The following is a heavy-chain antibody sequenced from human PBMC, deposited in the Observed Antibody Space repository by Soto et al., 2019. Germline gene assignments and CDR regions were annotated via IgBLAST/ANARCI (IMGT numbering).Heavy chain of an antibody. CDR2: LCYTGST. CDR1: GASISSTSYY. V-gene: IGHV4-39*01. Sequence: SETLSLTCSVSGASISSTSYYWGWIRQPPGKGLEWIGSLCYTGSTYYNPSLKSRVSISVDTSKNQFSLKLSSVTAADTAVYYCARADTAMDPPGSWGQGILVTVSS. J-gene: IGHJ5*02. D-gene: IGHD5-18*01. CDR3: ARADTAMDPPGS.